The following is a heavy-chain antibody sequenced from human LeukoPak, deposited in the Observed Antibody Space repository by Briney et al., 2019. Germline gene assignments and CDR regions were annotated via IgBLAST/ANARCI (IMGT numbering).Heavy chain of an antibody. CDR2: ISDYNGNT. CDR3: ARDNALAAPSYFDY. D-gene: IGHD6-13*01. Sequence: ASVKVSCKASGYTFTSYGISWVGQAPAQGLEWMGWISDYNGNTNYAQKLQGRVTMTTDTSTSTAYMVLRSLRSGDTAVYYCARDNALAAPSYFDYWGQGTLVTVSS. J-gene: IGHJ4*02. CDR1: GYTFTSYG. V-gene: IGHV1-18*01.